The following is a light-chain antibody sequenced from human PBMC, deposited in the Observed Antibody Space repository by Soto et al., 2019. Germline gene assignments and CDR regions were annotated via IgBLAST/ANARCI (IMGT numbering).Light chain of an antibody. J-gene: IGKJ2*01. CDR1: QGISHY. CDR2: AAS. V-gene: IGKV1-27*01. Sequence: DIQMTQSPSSLSASVGDRVAITCRASQGISHYLAWYQQKPGKVPKLLIYAASTLQSGVPSRFSGSGSGTDFTLTISGLLPEDVATYYCQKYNSAPYTFGQGTKVDIK. CDR3: QKYNSAPYT.